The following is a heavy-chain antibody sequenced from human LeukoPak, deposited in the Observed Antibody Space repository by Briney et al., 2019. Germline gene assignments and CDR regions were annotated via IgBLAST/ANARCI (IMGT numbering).Heavy chain of an antibody. D-gene: IGHD6-19*01. CDR2: IIPILGIA. J-gene: IGHJ3*02. CDR1: GYIFTGYY. V-gene: IGHV1-69*02. Sequence: PRASVKVSCKASGYIFTGYYVHWVRQAPGQGLEWMGRIIPILGIANYAQKFQGRVTITADKSTSTAYMELSSLRSEDTAVYYCAMKEQWLVLAFDIWGQGTMVTVSS. CDR3: AMKEQWLVLAFDI.